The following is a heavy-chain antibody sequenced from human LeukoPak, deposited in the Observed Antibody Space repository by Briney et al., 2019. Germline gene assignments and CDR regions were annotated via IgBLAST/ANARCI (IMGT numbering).Heavy chain of an antibody. CDR2: IDPGDSDT. V-gene: IGHV5-51*01. D-gene: IGHD7-27*01. CDR1: GYSFTNYW. CDR3: ARHCGTNWGLSEIDY. Sequence: GESLKISCKGSGYSFTNYWIGWVRQMPGKGLEWMGIIDPGDSDTRYSPSFQGQVTISADKSISTAYLQWSSLKASDTAMYYCARHCGTNWGLSEIDYWGQGTLVTVSS. J-gene: IGHJ4*02.